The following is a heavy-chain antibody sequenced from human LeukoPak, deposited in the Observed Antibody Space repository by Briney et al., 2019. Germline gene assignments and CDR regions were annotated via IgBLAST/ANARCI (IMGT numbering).Heavy chain of an antibody. CDR3: ARGMEGKYYYDSSRYSTVR. D-gene: IGHD3-22*01. V-gene: IGHV1-69*13. J-gene: IGHJ4*02. Sequence: GASVKVSCKASGGTFSSYAISWVRQAPGQGLEWMGGIIPIFGTPNYAQKFQGRVTITADESTRTAYMELSSLRSEDTAVYYCARGMEGKYYYDSSRYSTVRWGQGTLVTVSS. CDR1: GGTFSSYA. CDR2: IIPIFGTP.